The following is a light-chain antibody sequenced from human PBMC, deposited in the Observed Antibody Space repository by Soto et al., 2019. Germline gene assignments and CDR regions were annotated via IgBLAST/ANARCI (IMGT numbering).Light chain of an antibody. CDR2: AAS. Sequence: DILMTQSPSSLSASIGDRVTISCRTSQTVSTYLNWYQHKPGRGPTLLIYAASSLQSGVPSRFTRSGSGTDFTLTTGSLQPEDFETYYSQKTSSSPWTFGQGTKV. V-gene: IGKV1-39*01. J-gene: IGKJ1*01. CDR3: QKTSSSPWT. CDR1: QTVSTY.